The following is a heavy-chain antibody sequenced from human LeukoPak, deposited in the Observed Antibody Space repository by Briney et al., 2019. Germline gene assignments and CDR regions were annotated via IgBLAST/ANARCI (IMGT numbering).Heavy chain of an antibody. J-gene: IGHJ4*02. Sequence: GGSLRLSCAASGFTFSSYAMHWVRQAPGKGLEWVAVVSHDGSNKYYADSVKGRFTISRDNSKNTLYLQMNSLRAEDTAVYYCARGISGYLDYWGQGTLVTVSS. CDR1: GFTFSSYA. CDR2: VSHDGSNK. CDR3: ARGISGYLDY. D-gene: IGHD6-19*01. V-gene: IGHV3-30*01.